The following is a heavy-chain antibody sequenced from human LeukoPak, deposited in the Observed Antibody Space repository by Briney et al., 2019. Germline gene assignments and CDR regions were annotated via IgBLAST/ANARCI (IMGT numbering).Heavy chain of an antibody. D-gene: IGHD3-10*01. Sequence: PSETLSLTCTVSGGPISSYYWSWIRQPPGKGLEWIGYIYYSGSPNYNPPLKSRVTISVDASKHQFSLKLSSVTAADTAVYYCARQGYYGSGSYYIPPYYYYMDVWGKGTTVTISS. CDR1: GGPISSYY. CDR3: ARQGYYGSGSYYIPPYYYYMDV. J-gene: IGHJ6*03. CDR2: IYYSGSP. V-gene: IGHV4-59*13.